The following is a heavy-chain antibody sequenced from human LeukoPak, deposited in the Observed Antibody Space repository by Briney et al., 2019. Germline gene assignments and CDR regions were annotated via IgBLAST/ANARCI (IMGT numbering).Heavy chain of an antibody. CDR2: MYHSGSA. V-gene: IGHV4-38-2*02. J-gene: IGHJ4*02. CDR1: GYSISSGYY. CDR3: ARDRGDANPGSSLGFDY. D-gene: IGHD2-21*02. Sequence: PSETLSLICNVSGYSISSGYYWGWIRQPPGKGLEWNGSMYHSGSAYYNPSLKSRVTISIDTSKNQLSLRLRSVTAADTAVYYCARDRGDANPGSSLGFDYWGQGTLVTVSS.